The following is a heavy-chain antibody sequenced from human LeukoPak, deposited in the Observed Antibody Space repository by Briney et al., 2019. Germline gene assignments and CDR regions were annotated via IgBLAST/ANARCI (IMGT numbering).Heavy chain of an antibody. D-gene: IGHD2-21*02. V-gene: IGHV1-24*01. J-gene: IGHJ4*02. Sequence: ASVKVSCKVSGYTLTELSMHWVRQAPGKGLEWMGGFDPEDGETIYAQKFQGRVTMTEDTSTDTAYMELSSLRSEDTAVYYCVTYCGGDCYARAFGYWGQGTLVTVSS. CDR3: VTYCGGDCYARAFGY. CDR1: GYTLTELS. CDR2: FDPEDGET.